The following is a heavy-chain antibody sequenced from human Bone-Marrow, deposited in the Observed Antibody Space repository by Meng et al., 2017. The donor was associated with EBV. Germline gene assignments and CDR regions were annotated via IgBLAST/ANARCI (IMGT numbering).Heavy chain of an antibody. V-gene: IGHV3-21*01. Sequence: EVQLVESGGGLVKPGGARRLPCEAWGFTFSSYSMNWVRQAPGKGLEWVSSISSSSSYIYYADSVKGRFTISRDNAKNSLYLQMNSLRAEDTAVYYCARDKTFGHYMIVPYGMDVWGQGTTVTVS. CDR2: ISSSSSYI. D-gene: IGHD3-22*01. CDR1: GFTFSSYS. CDR3: ARDKTFGHYMIVPYGMDV. J-gene: IGHJ6*02.